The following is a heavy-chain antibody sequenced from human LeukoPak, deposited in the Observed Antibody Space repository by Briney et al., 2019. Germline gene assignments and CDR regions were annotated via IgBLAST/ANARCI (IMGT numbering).Heavy chain of an antibody. J-gene: IGHJ6*03. D-gene: IGHD1-7*01. Sequence: PSETLSLTCAVYGGSFSGYYWSWIRQPPGKGLEWIGEINHSGSTNYNPSLKSRVTISVDTSKNQFSLKLSSVTAADTAVYYCARGRRNHWNYSRGGYYMDVWGKGTTVTVSS. CDR3: ARGRRNHWNYSRGGYYMDV. CDR1: GGSFSGYY. CDR2: INHSGST. V-gene: IGHV4-34*01.